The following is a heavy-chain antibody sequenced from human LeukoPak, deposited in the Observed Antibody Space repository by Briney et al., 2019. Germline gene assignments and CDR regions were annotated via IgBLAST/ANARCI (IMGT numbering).Heavy chain of an antibody. Sequence: ASVKVSCKASGYTFTSYHINWVRQATGQGLEWMGWMNPNSGNTGYAQKFQGRVTMTRNTSISTAYMELSSLRSEDTAVYYCARWGGLNPNGADGNWGQGTLVTVSS. CDR3: ARWGGLNPNGADGN. V-gene: IGHV1-8*01. CDR1: GYTFTSYH. D-gene: IGHD3-16*01. CDR2: MNPNSGNT. J-gene: IGHJ4*02.